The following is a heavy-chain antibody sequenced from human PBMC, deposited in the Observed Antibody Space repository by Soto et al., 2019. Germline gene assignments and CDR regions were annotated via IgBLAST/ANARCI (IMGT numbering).Heavy chain of an antibody. V-gene: IGHV1-18*01. CDR1: GYPLTSYG. D-gene: IGHD3-22*01. CDR2: ISAYNGNT. J-gene: IGHJ6*02. Sequence: VXSVKLSLKASGYPLTSYGIRWVLQAPGQGLEWMGWISAYNGNTNYAQKLQGRVTMTTDTSTSTAYMELRSLRSDDTAVYYCARDPYYYDSSGYHFYYYYGMDVWGQGTTVTVYS. CDR3: ARDPYYYDSSGYHFYYYYGMDV.